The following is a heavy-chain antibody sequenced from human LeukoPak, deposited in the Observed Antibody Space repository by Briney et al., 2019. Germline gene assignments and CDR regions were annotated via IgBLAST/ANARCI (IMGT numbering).Heavy chain of an antibody. D-gene: IGHD3-10*01. J-gene: IGHJ4*02. CDR2: IYYSGTT. CDR3: ARRVGNYLDY. CDR1: GGSINSYY. V-gene: IGHV4-59*08. Sequence: SETLSLTCTVSGGSINSYYWSWIRQPPGKGLEWIGYIYYSGTTNYNPSLKSRVTISVDTSKNQFSLKLSSVTAADTAVYYCARRVGNYLDYWGQGTLLTVSS.